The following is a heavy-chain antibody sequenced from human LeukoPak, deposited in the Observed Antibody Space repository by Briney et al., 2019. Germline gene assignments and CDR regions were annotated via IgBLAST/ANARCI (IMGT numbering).Heavy chain of an antibody. CDR2: ITWNSGSR. J-gene: IGHJ4*02. V-gene: IGHV3-9*01. CDR3: AKEAGRDDFWDYFDC. CDR1: GFTFDDYA. D-gene: IGHD5-24*01. Sequence: QPGRSPRLSCAASGFTFDDYAMRWVRQVPGKGLEWVSGITWNSGSRGYADSVKGRFTISRDNAKNSLYLQMNSLSPEDTALYYCAKEAGRDDFWDYFDCWGQGTLVTVSS.